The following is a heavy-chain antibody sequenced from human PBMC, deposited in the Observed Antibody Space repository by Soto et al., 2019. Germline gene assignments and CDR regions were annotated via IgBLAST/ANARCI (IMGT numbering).Heavy chain of an antibody. CDR2: ISGSGGST. J-gene: IGHJ5*02. Sequence: EVQLLESGGGLVQPGGSLRLSCAASGFTLSSYAMSWVRQAPGKGLEWVSAISGSGGSTYYADSVKGRFTISRDNSKNTLYLQMNSLRAEDTAVYYCAKRDIVVVPAATFSWFDPWGQGTLVTVSS. V-gene: IGHV3-23*01. CDR1: GFTLSSYA. D-gene: IGHD2-2*01. CDR3: AKRDIVVVPAATFSWFDP.